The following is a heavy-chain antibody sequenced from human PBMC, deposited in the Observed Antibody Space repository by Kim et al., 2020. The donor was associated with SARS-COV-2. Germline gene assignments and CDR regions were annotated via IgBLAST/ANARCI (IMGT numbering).Heavy chain of an antibody. CDR3: AKAYTYYYDSSGYYSNWYFDL. V-gene: IGHV3-23*01. CDR1: GFTFSSYA. D-gene: IGHD3-22*01. CDR2: ISGSGGST. J-gene: IGHJ2*01. Sequence: LSLTCAASGFTFSSYAMSWVRQAPGKGLEWVSAISGSGGSTYYADSVKGRFTISRDNSKNTLYLQMNSLRAEDTAVYYCAKAYTYYYDSSGYYSNWYFDLWGRGTLVTVSS.